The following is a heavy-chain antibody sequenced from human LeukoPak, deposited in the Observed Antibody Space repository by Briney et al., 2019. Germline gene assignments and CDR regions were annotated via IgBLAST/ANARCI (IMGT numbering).Heavy chain of an antibody. J-gene: IGHJ4*02. Sequence: SVKVSCKASGGTFSSYAISWVRQAPGQGLEWMGRIIPILGIANYAQKFQGRVTITADKSTSTAYMELSSLRSEDTAVYYCARARGRYYDSSGYYYLDYWGQGTLVTVSS. V-gene: IGHV1-69*04. CDR1: GGTFSSYA. CDR2: IIPILGIA. CDR3: ARARGRYYDSSGYYYLDY. D-gene: IGHD3-22*01.